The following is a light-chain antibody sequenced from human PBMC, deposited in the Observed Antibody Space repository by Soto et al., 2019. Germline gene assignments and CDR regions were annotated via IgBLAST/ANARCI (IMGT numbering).Light chain of an antibody. J-gene: IGKJ3*01. CDR1: ESISSS. CDR2: KAS. Sequence: DIQMTQSPSTLSASVGDRVTITCRANESISSSLAWYQQKPGKAPKLLIYKASSLESGVPSRFGGSGSGTEFTLTISSLQPDDFATYYWQQFNSYSHFTFGPGTKVYLK. CDR3: QQFNSYSHFT. V-gene: IGKV1-5*03.